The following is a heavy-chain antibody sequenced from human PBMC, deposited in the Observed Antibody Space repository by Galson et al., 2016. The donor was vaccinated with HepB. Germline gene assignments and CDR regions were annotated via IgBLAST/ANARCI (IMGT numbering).Heavy chain of an antibody. CDR2: ISGGGGST. J-gene: IGHJ4*02. CDR3: VKGLYGSGSSGDY. V-gene: IGHV3-23*01. D-gene: IGHD3-10*01. CDR1: GFPFNSYG. Sequence: SLRLSCAASGFPFNSYGMSWVRQAPGKELEWVSSISGGGGSTDYAGPVKGRRTISRDNSKHTLYLHLNSLRAEDTAVYFCVKGLYGSGSSGDYWGQGTLVTVSS.